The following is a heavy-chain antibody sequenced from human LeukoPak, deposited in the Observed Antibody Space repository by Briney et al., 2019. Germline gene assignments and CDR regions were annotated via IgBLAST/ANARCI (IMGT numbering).Heavy chain of an antibody. J-gene: IGHJ4*02. Sequence: HPGGSLRLSCAAPGFTFSSYAMSWVRQAPGKGLEWVSAISGSGGSTYYADPVKGRFTISRDNSKNTLYLQMNSLRGEDTAVYYCAKDHSHTATTGFEDYWGQGTLVTVSS. D-gene: IGHD5-18*01. CDR2: ISGSGGST. CDR3: AKDHSHTATTGFEDY. CDR1: GFTFSSYA. V-gene: IGHV3-23*01.